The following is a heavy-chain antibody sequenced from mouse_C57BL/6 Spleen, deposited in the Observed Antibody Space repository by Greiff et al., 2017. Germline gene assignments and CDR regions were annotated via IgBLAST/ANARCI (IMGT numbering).Heavy chain of an antibody. CDR3: ARPPSYYYGSCYAMDY. Sequence: VQLQQSGAELVKPGASVKISCKASGYAFSSYWMNWVKQRPGKGLEWIGQIYPGDGDTNYNGKFKGKATLTAAKSSSTAYMQLSLLTSEYSAVYFCARPPSYYYGSCYAMDYWGQGTSVTVSS. CDR2: IYPGDGDT. CDR1: GYAFSSYW. J-gene: IGHJ4*01. V-gene: IGHV1-80*01. D-gene: IGHD1-1*01.